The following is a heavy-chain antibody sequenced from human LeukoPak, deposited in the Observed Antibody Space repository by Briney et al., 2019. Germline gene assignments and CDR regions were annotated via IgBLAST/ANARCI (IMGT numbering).Heavy chain of an antibody. D-gene: IGHD2-2*01. CDR2: IYYSGST. CDR1: GGSISSSSYY. CDR3: ARLGYCSSTSCYPVN. Sequence: NPSETLSLTCTVSGGSISSSSYYWGWIRQPPGKGLEWIGSIYYSGSTYYNPSLKSRVTISIDTSKIQFSLNLRFVTATDTAVYYCARLGYCSSTSCYPVNWGQGTLVTVSS. J-gene: IGHJ4*02. V-gene: IGHV4-39*07.